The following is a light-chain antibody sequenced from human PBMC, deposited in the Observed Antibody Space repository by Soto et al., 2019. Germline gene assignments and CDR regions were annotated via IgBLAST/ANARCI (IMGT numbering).Light chain of an antibody. CDR2: DAS. V-gene: IGKV1-33*01. Sequence: DIQMTQSPSSLSASVGDRVTITCQASQDINKYLNWYQQKPGKAPKVLIYDASNSETGVPSRFSGSGSGTDFTFTISSLQPEDFATYYCQQYDNVLFTSTFGQGTQVEMK. CDR1: QDINKY. CDR3: QQYDNVLFTST. J-gene: IGKJ2*01.